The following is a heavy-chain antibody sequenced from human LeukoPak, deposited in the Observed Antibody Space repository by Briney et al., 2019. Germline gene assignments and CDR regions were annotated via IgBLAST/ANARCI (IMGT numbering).Heavy chain of an antibody. J-gene: IGHJ5*02. V-gene: IGHV4-4*07. CDR3: ATQLYCSSTSCYFGDWFDP. CDR2: IYTSGST. Sequence: SETLSLTCTVSGGSISSYYWSWIRQPAGKGLEWIGRIYTSGSTNYNPSLKSRVTMSVDTSKNQFSLKLSSVTAADTAVYYCATQLYCSSTSCYFGDWFDPWGQGTLVTVSS. CDR1: GGSISSYY. D-gene: IGHD2-2*01.